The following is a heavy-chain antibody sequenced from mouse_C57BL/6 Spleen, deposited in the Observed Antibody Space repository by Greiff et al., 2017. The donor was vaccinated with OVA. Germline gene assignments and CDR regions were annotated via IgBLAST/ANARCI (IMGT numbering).Heavy chain of an antibody. V-gene: IGHV1-55*01. CDR2: IYPGSGST. CDR3: ARFSTPTWYFDV. J-gene: IGHJ1*03. D-gene: IGHD2-1*01. Sequence: QVQLKQPGAELVKPGASVKMSCKASGYTFTSYWITWVKQRPGQGLEWIGDIYPGSGSTNYNEKFKSKATLTVDTSSSTAYMQLSSLTSEDSAVYYCARFSTPTWYFDVWGTGTTVTVSS. CDR1: GYTFTSYW.